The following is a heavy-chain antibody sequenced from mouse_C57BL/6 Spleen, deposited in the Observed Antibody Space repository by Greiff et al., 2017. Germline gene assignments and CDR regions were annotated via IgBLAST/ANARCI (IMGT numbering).Heavy chain of an antibody. J-gene: IGHJ3*01. V-gene: IGHV5-17*01. CDR1: GFTFSDYG. D-gene: IGHD4-1*01. Sequence: EVKVVESGGGLVKPGGSLKLSCAASGFTFSDYGMHWVRQAPEKGLEWVAYISSGSSTIYYADTVKGRFTISRDNAKNTQFLQMTSLRSEDTAMYYCARGIWGAWFAYWGQGTLVTVSA. CDR3: ARGIWGAWFAY. CDR2: ISSGSSTI.